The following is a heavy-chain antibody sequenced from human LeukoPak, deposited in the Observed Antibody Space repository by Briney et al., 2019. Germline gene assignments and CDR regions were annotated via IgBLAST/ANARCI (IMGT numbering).Heavy chain of an antibody. J-gene: IGHJ4*02. CDR2: IYYSGNT. Sequence: SETLSLTCTVSGGSISSYYWSWIRQPPGKGLEWIGYIYYSGNTNYNPSLKSRVTISVDTSKNQFSLKLSSVTAADTAVYYCARGQPLPDYWGQGTLVTVSS. V-gene: IGHV4-59*01. CDR1: GGSISSYY. CDR3: ARGQPLPDY. D-gene: IGHD2-21*02.